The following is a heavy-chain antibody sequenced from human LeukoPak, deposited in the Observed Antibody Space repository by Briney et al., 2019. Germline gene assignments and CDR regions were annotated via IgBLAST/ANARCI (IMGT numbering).Heavy chain of an antibody. CDR1: GGSISSGGYY. CDR3: ARVRSIAVAGTIDY. CDR2: IYYSGST. J-gene: IGHJ4*02. D-gene: IGHD6-19*01. Sequence: PSETLSLTCTVSGGSISSGGYYWSWIRQHPGKGLEWIGYIYYSGSTYYNPSLKSRVTISVDTSKNQFSLKLSSVTAADTAVYYCARVRSIAVAGTIDYWGQGTLVTVPS. V-gene: IGHV4-31*03.